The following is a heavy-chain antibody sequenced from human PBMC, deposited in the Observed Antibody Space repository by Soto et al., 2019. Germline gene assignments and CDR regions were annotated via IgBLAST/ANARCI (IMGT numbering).Heavy chain of an antibody. V-gene: IGHV4-61*08. J-gene: IGHJ4*02. CDR1: GVTMSYGGYS. CDR2: VYYSGTT. Sequence: KPSETLSLTCSVSGVTMSYGGYSWSWIRQPPGKRLEWIGYVYYSGTTNYNPSLKSRVTISVDLSKNQFSLRLSSVTTADTALYYCARTTAVPNTLRSRYFFDYWGQGTLVTVSS. CDR3: ARTTAVPNTLRSRYFFDY. D-gene: IGHD4-17*01.